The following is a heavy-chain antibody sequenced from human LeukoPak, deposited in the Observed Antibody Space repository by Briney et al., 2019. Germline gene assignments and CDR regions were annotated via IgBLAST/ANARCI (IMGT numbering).Heavy chain of an antibody. J-gene: IGHJ4*02. V-gene: IGHV1-46*01. CDR1: GYTFTSYY. D-gene: IGHD3-22*01. CDR2: INPSGGTT. CDR3: ARDLRDSSGYYYPLGY. Sequence: GGSLRLSCAASGYTFTSYYMHWVRQAPGQGLEWMGIINPSGGTTSYAQKFQGRVTMTRDTSTSTVYMELSSLRSEDTAVYYCARDLRDSSGYYYPLGYWGQGTLVTVSS.